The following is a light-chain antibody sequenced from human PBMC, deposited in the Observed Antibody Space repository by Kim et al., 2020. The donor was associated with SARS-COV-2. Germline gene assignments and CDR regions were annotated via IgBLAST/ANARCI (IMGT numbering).Light chain of an antibody. V-gene: IGLV2-14*03. CDR2: DVS. Sequence: GQSITISCTGTSSDVGGYNYVSWYQRHPGKAPKLMIYDVSNRPSGVSNRFSGSKSGNTASLTISGLQAEDEADYYCSSYTSSSTVVFGGGTQLTVL. CDR3: SSYTSSSTVV. CDR1: SSDVGGYNY. J-gene: IGLJ2*01.